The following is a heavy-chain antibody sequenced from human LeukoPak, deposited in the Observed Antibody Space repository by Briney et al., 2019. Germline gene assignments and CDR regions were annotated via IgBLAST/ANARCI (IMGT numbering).Heavy chain of an antibody. CDR3: ARLRVSGSYLYYFDY. CDR2: ILTSGTT. J-gene: IGHJ4*02. V-gene: IGHV4-4*09. D-gene: IGHD3-10*01. Sequence: SETLSLTCTVSNGSISSYHWSWVRQPPGKGLEWIGYILTSGTTNYNPSLKSRLTISVDTSKNRFTLKLSSVAAADTAVYYCARLRVSGSYLYYFDYWGQGTLVTVSS. CDR1: NGSISSYH.